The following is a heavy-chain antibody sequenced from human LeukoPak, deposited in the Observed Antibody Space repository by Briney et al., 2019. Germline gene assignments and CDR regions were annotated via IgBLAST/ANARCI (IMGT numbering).Heavy chain of an antibody. CDR3: ARGPSAYPKCFDY. D-gene: IGHD5-12*01. CDR2: IWYDGSNK. V-gene: IGHV3-33*01. CDR1: GFNFSSFV. Sequence: GGPLRLSCAASGFNFSSFVMHWVRQAPGKGLEWVAVIWYDGSNKYYADSVKGRFTISRDNSKNTLYLQMNSLRAEDTAVYYCARGPSAYPKCFDYWGQGTLVTVSS. J-gene: IGHJ4*02.